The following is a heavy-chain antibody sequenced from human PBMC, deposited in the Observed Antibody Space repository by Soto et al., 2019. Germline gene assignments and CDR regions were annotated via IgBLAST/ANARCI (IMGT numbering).Heavy chain of an antibody. Sequence: QVQLVQSGAEVKKPGASVKISCKTSGYTFTSYALHWVRQAPGQRLEWIGWINAGNGNTKYSQKFQGRVIITRDTSASTAYMELRSLRSEDTAVYYCARDSGGMDVWGQGTTVTVSS. CDR1: GYTFTSYA. CDR3: ARDSGGMDV. CDR2: INAGNGNT. V-gene: IGHV1-3*01. J-gene: IGHJ6*02.